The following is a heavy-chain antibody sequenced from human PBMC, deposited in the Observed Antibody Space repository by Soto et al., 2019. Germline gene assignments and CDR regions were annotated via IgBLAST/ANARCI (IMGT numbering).Heavy chain of an antibody. J-gene: IGHJ4*02. V-gene: IGHV4-34*01. D-gene: IGHD6-13*01. CDR2: INHSGST. CDR3: ARERRVVGGYSSNWYDYSDY. Sequence: QVQLQQWGAGLLKPLETLSLTCAINGGSFSGYYWSWIRQPPGKGLEWIGEINHSGSTNYNPSLQSRVIISIDTSKNQYSLKLSSATAADTAVYYCARERRVVGGYSSNWYDYSDYWGQGSLVKVSS. CDR1: GGSFSGYY.